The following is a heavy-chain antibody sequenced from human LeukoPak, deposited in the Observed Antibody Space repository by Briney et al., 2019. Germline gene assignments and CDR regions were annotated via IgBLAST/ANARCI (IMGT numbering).Heavy chain of an antibody. D-gene: IGHD6-6*01. Sequence: GASVKVSCKASGGSFRSYTINWVGQAPGQGLEWMGRIIPILGIANYAQKFQGRVTITADKSTSTAYMELSSLRSEDTAVYYCARDQLIAARPAALGYWGQGTLVTVSS. V-gene: IGHV1-69*04. J-gene: IGHJ4*02. CDR1: GGSFRSYT. CDR2: IIPILGIA. CDR3: ARDQLIAARPAALGY.